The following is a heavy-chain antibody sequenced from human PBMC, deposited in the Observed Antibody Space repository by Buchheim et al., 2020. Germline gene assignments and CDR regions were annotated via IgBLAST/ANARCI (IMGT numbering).Heavy chain of an antibody. J-gene: IGHJ6*02. CDR3: AAVYEKVRYFDWLPSTSYYYYGMDV. CDR2: IVVGSGNT. V-gene: IGHV1-58*01. CDR1: GFTFTSSA. Sequence: QMQLVQSGPEVKKPGTSVKVSCKASGFTFTSSAVQWVRQARGQRLEWIGWIVVGSGNTNYAQKFQERVTITRDMSTSTAYMELSSLRSEDTAVYYCAAVYEKVRYFDWLPSTSYYYYGMDVWGQGTT. D-gene: IGHD3-9*01.